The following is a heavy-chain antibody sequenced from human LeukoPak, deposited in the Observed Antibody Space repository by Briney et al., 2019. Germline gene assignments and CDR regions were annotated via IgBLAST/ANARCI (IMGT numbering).Heavy chain of an antibody. Sequence: GGSLRLSCGASGLSFGDYTMHWVRQAPGKGLDWVSLISRNGAATKYADSVKGRFTISRDNAKNSLYLQMNSLRAEDTALYYCARVSRTGEYYDFWSGWVYYYYMDVWGKGTTVTVSS. J-gene: IGHJ6*03. CDR2: ISRNGAAT. CDR3: ARVSRTGEYYDFWSGWVYYYYMDV. D-gene: IGHD3-3*01. V-gene: IGHV3-43*01. CDR1: GLSFGDYT.